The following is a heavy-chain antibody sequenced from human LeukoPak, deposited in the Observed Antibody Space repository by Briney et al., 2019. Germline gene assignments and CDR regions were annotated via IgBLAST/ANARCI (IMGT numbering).Heavy chain of an antibody. J-gene: IGHJ4*02. Sequence: SSVKVSCKASGYTFTGYYMHWVRQAPGQGLEWMEWINPNSGGTNYAQKFQGRVTMTRDTSISTAYMGLRRLRSDDTAVYYCARIKVPAAIGYFDNWGQGTLVTVSS. D-gene: IGHD2-2*02. CDR2: INPNSGGT. CDR3: ARIKVPAAIGYFDN. V-gene: IGHV1-2*02. CDR1: GYTFTGYY.